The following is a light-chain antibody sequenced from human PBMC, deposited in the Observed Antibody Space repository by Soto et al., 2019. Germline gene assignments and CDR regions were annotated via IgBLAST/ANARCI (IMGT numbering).Light chain of an antibody. CDR3: QQYNSYSGT. CDR1: QSINSW. CDR2: DAS. Sequence: DIQMTQSPSTLSATVGDRVTITCRASQSINSWLAWYQQKPGKAPKLLIYDASSLESGVPSRFSGSGSGTEFTLTFSSLQPDDFATYYCQQYNSYSGTFGQGTKVDIK. J-gene: IGKJ1*01. V-gene: IGKV1-5*01.